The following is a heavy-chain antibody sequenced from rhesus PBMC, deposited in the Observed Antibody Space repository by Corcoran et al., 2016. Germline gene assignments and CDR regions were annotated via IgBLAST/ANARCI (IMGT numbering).Heavy chain of an antibody. J-gene: IGHJ4*01. CDR3: ASGSSFVY. Sequence: EVQLVQSGAEVKRPGESLTISCKTSGYSFTSYWISWVRKMSGKGLEWMGAIDPSDSETKYSPSFQGQVTISADKSISTAYLQWSSLKASDSATYYCASGSSFVYWGQGVLVTVSS. CDR1: GYSFTSYW. V-gene: IGHV5-2*01. D-gene: IGHD6-43*01. CDR2: IDPSDSET.